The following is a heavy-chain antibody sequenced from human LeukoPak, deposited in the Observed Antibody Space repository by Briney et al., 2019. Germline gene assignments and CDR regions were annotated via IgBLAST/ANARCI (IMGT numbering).Heavy chain of an antibody. J-gene: IGHJ4*02. D-gene: IGHD2-15*01. Sequence: GESLKISCQVSGYIFTHYWIGWVRQMPGNGLESMGIIYPADSDTTYSPSFQGQVTISADKSINTVYLQWSSLKASDTAMYYCARQYCSGGSCYSGWGQGTLVTVSS. V-gene: IGHV5-51*01. CDR3: ARQYCSGGSCYSG. CDR2: IYPADSDT. CDR1: GYIFTHYW.